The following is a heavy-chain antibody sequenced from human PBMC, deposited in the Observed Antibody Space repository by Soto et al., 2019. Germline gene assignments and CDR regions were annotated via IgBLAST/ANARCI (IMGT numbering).Heavy chain of an antibody. CDR1: GFTFSSYG. CDR2: IWYDGSNK. V-gene: IGHV3-33*01. J-gene: IGHJ6*02. CDR3: AREAYYYDSSGYYTGDYYYGMDV. Sequence: QVQLVESGGGVVQPGRSLRLSCAASGFTFSSYGMHWVRQAPGKGLEWVAVIWYDGSNKYYADSVKGRFTISRDNSKITLDLQMNSLRAEDTAVYYCAREAYYYDSSGYYTGDYYYGMDVWGQGTTVTVSS. D-gene: IGHD3-22*01.